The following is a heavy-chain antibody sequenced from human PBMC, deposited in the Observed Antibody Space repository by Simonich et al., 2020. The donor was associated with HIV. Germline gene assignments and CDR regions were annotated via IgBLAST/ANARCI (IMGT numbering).Heavy chain of an antibody. CDR3: ARTTVELNYYYYYMDV. J-gene: IGHJ6*03. CDR2: IYYSGST. V-gene: IGHV4-59*08. Sequence: QVQLQESGPGLVKPSETLSLTCTVSGGSISSYYWSWIRQPPGKGLEWVGYIYYSGSTNYNPSLKGRVTISVYTSKNQFALKLSSGTAADTAVYYCARTTVELNYYYYYMDVWGKGTTVTVSS. CDR1: GGSISSYY. D-gene: IGHD1-26*01.